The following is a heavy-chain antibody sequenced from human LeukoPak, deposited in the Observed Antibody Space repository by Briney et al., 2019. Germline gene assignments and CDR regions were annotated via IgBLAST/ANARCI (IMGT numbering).Heavy chain of an antibody. CDR1: GGSISRYY. CDR2: INYSGST. J-gene: IGHJ3*01. CDR3: ARDPHYGDILNDPFDV. V-gene: IGHV4-59*01. Sequence: SPSETLSLTCTVSGGSISRYYWSWIRQPPGKGLEWIGYINYSGSTKYSPSLKSRVTISVDTSKNQFSLKLSSVTAADTAVYYCARDPHYGDILNDPFDVWGQGTLVTVSS. D-gene: IGHD4-17*01.